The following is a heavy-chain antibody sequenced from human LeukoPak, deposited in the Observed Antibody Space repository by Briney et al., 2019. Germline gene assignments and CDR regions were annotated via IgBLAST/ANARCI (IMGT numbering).Heavy chain of an antibody. V-gene: IGHV1-18*01. J-gene: IGHJ6*03. CDR3: ARGRKVGANTSRGHPYYMDV. CDR2: ISAYNGNT. D-gene: IGHD1-26*01. Sequence: GASVKVSCKASGYTFTSYGISWVRQAPGQGLEWMGWISAYNGNTNYAQKFQGRVTITRNTSISTAYMELSSLRSEDTAVYYCARGRKVGANTSRGHPYYMDVWGKGTTVTVSS. CDR1: GYTFTSYG.